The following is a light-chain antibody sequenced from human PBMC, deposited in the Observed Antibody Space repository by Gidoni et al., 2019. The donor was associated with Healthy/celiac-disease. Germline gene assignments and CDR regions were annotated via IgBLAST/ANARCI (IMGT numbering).Light chain of an antibody. CDR1: QSVSSY. Sequence: EIVLTQSPATLSVSPGERATLACRASQSVSSYLAWYQQKPGQAPRLLIYDASNRATGIPARFSGSGSGTDFTLTISSLEAEDVAVYYCQQRSNWPYTFGQGTKLEIK. J-gene: IGKJ2*01. CDR3: QQRSNWPYT. V-gene: IGKV3-11*01. CDR2: DAS.